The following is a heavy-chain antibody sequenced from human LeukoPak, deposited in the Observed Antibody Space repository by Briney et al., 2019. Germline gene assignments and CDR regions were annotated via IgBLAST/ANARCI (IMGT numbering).Heavy chain of an antibody. Sequence: GGSLRLSCAASGFTFSSYGMHWVRQAPGKGLEWVAVISYDGNNKYYGDSVKGRFTISRDNSKNTLYLQMNSLKTEDTAVYYCARDSSGSYVGRNDAFDIWGQGTMVTVSS. J-gene: IGHJ3*02. V-gene: IGHV3-30*03. D-gene: IGHD1-26*01. CDR3: ARDSSGSYVGRNDAFDI. CDR1: GFTFSSYG. CDR2: ISYDGNNK.